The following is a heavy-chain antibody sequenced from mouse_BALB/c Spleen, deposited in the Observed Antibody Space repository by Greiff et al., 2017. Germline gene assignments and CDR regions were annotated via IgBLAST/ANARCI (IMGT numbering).Heavy chain of an antibody. V-gene: IGHV3-2*02. J-gene: IGHJ1*01. CDR3: ANLITTVEGWYFDV. CDR2: ISYSGST. CDR1: GYSITSDYA. Sequence: EVKLQQSGPGLVKPSQSLSLTCTVTGYSITSDYAWNWIRQFPGNKLEWMGYISYSGSTSYNPSLKSRISITRDTSKNQFFLQLNSVTTEDTATYYCANLITTVEGWYFDVWGAGTTVTVSS. D-gene: IGHD1-1*01.